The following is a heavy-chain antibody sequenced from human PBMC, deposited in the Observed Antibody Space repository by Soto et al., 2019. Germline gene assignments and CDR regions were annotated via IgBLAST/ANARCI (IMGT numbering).Heavy chain of an antibody. J-gene: IGHJ4*02. V-gene: IGHV3-23*01. Sequence: GGSLRLSCAASGFTFRSYWMHWVRQGPGKGLVWVSRINGTGGSTYYADSVKGRFTISRDNAKNTLYLQMNSLRVEDTAVYYCAKDRLGGNFDYWGQGTQVTVSS. CDR1: GFTFRSYW. CDR3: AKDRLGGNFDY. CDR2: INGTGGST.